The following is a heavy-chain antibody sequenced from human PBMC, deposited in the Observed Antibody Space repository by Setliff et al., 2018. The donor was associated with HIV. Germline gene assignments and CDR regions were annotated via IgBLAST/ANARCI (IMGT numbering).Heavy chain of an antibody. Sequence: GASVKVSCKASGYTFTGYYIHWVRQAPGQGLEWVGRINPNSGDTNYAQKFQGRVTMTRDTSINTAYIDLGRLRSDDTAVYYCARRGVGTSDAFDLWGQGTMVTVSS. CDR3: ARRGVGTSDAFDL. J-gene: IGHJ3*01. V-gene: IGHV1-2*06. CDR1: GYTFTGYY. D-gene: IGHD2-8*01. CDR2: INPNSGDT.